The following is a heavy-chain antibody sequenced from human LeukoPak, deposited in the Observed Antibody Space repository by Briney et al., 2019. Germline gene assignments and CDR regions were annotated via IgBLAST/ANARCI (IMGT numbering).Heavy chain of an antibody. J-gene: IGHJ4*02. Sequence: PGGSLRLSCVAPGFTFRSFGRHWVRQAPGKGLGWVSVTWYDGSNKYYADSVKGRFTISRDNSKDTLYLQRNSLRAEDTAVYYCARDLGWRSGYYPDYWGQGTLVTVSS. D-gene: IGHD3-22*01. CDR1: GFTFRSFG. CDR3: ARDLGWRSGYYPDY. CDR2: TWYDGSNK. V-gene: IGHV3-33*01.